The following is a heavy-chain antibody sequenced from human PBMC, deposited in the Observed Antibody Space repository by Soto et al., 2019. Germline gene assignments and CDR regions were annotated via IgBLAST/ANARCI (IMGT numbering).Heavy chain of an antibody. CDR1: GGTFSRYA. D-gene: IGHD3-22*01. CDR2: ITPIFGTA. CDR3: AQALWLSVCWPGRFDL. V-gene: IGHV1-69*12. J-gene: IGHJ2*01. Sequence: QVQLVQSGAEVKKYGSSVKVSCKASGGTFSRYAISWVRQAPGQGLEWMGGITPIFGTANYAQRFQGRATITADESTGTAYMQLSSLRSDAAAVSYCAQALWLSVCWPGRFDLWGRGTLVTVSS.